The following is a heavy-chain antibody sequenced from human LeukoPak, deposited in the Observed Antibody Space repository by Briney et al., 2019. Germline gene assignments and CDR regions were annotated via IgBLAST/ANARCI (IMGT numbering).Heavy chain of an antibody. J-gene: IGHJ4*02. CDR2: INHSGST. D-gene: IGHD2-15*01. Sequence: SSETLSLTCDVYGGSFSGYYWSWIRQPPGKGLEWIGEINHSGSTNYNPSLKSRVTISVDTSKNQFSLKLSSVTAADTAVYYCARGSQSLGYCSGGSCRAKIFDYWGQGTLVTVSS. CDR3: ARGSQSLGYCSGGSCRAKIFDY. V-gene: IGHV4-34*01. CDR1: GGSFSGYY.